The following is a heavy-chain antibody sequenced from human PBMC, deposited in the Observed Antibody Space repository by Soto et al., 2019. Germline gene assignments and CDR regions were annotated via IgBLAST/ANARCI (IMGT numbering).Heavy chain of an antibody. J-gene: IGHJ6*03. CDR1: GGSISSSSHY. D-gene: IGHD6-13*01. CDR3: ARLQLRYYYLMDV. Sequence: QLQLQESGPGLVKPSETLSLTCTVSGGSISSSSHYWGWIRQPPGKGLEWIGSIYYSGSTYYNPSLKSRVTISVDTSKNQFSLKLSSVTVADTAVYYCARLQLRYYYLMDVWGKGTTVTVSS. CDR2: IYYSGST. V-gene: IGHV4-39*01.